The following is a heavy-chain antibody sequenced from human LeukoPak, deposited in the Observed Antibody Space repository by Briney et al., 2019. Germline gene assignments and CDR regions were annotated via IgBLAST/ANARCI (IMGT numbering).Heavy chain of an antibody. CDR2: ISPGSGGT. V-gene: IGHV1-2*02. CDR1: GYTFTGYY. D-gene: IGHD3-3*01. CDR3: ARDLCYNTTCPWGWFDP. Sequence: GASVKVSCKASGYTFTGYYMHWVRQAPGQGLEWMGWISPGSGGTSYAQKFQGRVTMTRDTSISTAYLELSRLRSDDTAVFYCARDLCYNTTCPWGWFDPWGQGTLVTVSS. J-gene: IGHJ5*01.